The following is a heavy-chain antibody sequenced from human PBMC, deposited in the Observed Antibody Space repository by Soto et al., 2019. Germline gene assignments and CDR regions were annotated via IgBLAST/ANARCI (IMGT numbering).Heavy chain of an antibody. CDR2: IIPIFGTA. CDR3: VRDRDLYRDMFHADL. CDR1: GGTFSSYA. V-gene: IGHV1-69*13. J-gene: IGHJ4*01. D-gene: IGHD1-26*01. Sequence: ASVKVSCKASGGTFSSYAISWVRQAPGQGLEWMGGIIPIFGTANYAQKFQGRFTISADYAANSVFLQMSSLRDEDTALYFCVRDRDLYRDMFHADLWGQGTLVTVSS.